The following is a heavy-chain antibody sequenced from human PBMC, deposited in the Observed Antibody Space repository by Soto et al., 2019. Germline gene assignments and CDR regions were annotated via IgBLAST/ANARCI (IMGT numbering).Heavy chain of an antibody. J-gene: IGHJ4*02. CDR1: GFTFSASD. CDR3: AHAGDYDVLSFDH. D-gene: IGHD4-17*01. CDR2: ITTTSAYI. V-gene: IGHV3-21*03. Sequence: GGSLRLSCAASGFTFSASDMNWVRQAPGRGLEWVSSITTTSAYIYYAASVKGRFTISKDTSRNQVVLTITNMDPVDTATYFCAHAGDYDVLSFDHWGPGTLVTVSS.